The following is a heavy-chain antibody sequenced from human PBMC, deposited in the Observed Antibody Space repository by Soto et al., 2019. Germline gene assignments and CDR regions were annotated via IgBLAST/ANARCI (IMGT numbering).Heavy chain of an antibody. CDR3: ARVVAGTKSYYYYYMDL. CDR1: GYTFTSHD. D-gene: IGHD1-7*01. J-gene: IGHJ6*03. Sequence: ASVKVSCKASGYTFTSHDINWVRQATGQGLEWMGWMNPNSGNTGYAQKFQGRVTMTRTTSISAAYMELSSLTSEDTAVYYCARVVAGTKSYYYYYMDLWGKGTTVTVSS. CDR2: MNPNSGNT. V-gene: IGHV1-8*02.